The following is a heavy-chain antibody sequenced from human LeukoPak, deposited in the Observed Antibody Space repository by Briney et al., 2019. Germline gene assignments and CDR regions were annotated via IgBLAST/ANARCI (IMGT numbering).Heavy chain of an antibody. D-gene: IGHD3-3*01. CDR1: GYTFTSYY. CDR3: ARNSYDFWSGYSGWFDP. V-gene: IGHV1-46*01. CDR2: INPSGGST. J-gene: IGHJ5*02. Sequence: ASVKVSCKASGYTFTSYYMHWARQAPGQGLEWMGIINPSGGSTSYAQKFQGRVTLTRDTSTSTVYMELSSLRSEDTAVYYCARNSYDFWSGYSGWFDPWGQGTLVTVSS.